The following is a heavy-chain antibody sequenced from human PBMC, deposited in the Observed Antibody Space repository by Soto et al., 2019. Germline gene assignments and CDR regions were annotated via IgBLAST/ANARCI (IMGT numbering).Heavy chain of an antibody. D-gene: IGHD2-21*01. V-gene: IGHV3-11*01. CDR1: GFTFTDDY. CDR2: ISGSGGTI. J-gene: IGHJ4*02. Sequence: HVQLVESGGGLVKPGGSLRLSCAASGFTFTDDYMTWVRQAPGKGLEWISYISGSGGTIYYADSVKGRFTISRDNAKTSLYLQMNTLRAEDWALYYCARGYSAIEYWGQGTPVTVSS. CDR3: ARGYSAIEY.